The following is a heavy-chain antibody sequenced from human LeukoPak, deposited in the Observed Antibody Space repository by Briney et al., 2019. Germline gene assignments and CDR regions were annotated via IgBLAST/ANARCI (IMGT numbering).Heavy chain of an antibody. CDR1: GFTFSSYA. D-gene: IGHD3-10*01. J-gene: IGHJ4*02. Sequence: PGGSLRLSCAASGFTFSSYAMSWVRQAPGKGLEWVSSISASSYLTYYAVSVKGRFTISRDNSKNTVSLHMDSLRAEDTAQYYCAKDLYGSGTFSPDFWGQGTVVAVSS. CDR2: ISASSYLT. CDR3: AKDLYGSGTFSPDF. V-gene: IGHV3-23*01.